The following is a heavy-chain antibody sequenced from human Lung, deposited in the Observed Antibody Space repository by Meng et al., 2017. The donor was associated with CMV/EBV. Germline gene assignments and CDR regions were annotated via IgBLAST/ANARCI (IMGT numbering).Heavy chain of an antibody. Sequence: RAPPPALGRPAETLSPTRAVSGASITNHKWWAWVRQPPGKGLEWIGEIPHRGSSAYNPSLKSRVSMSIDKSKNQFSLKLTSVTAADTAVYHCLRRSGGSVWGQGTLVTGSS. CDR2: IPHRGSS. D-gene: IGHD3-10*01. V-gene: IGHV4-4*02. CDR3: LRRSGGSV. CDR1: GASITNHKW. J-gene: IGHJ1*01.